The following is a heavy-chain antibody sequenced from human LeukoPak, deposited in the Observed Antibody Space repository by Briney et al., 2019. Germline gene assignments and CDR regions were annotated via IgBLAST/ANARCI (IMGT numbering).Heavy chain of an antibody. V-gene: IGHV3-30*18. CDR3: AKGPRQWLVLDGFDI. D-gene: IGHD6-19*01. CDR2: ISYDGSNK. CDR1: GFTFSSHG. J-gene: IGHJ3*02. Sequence: PGGSLRLSCAASGFTFSSHGIHWVRQAPGKGLEWVAVISYDGSNKYYVDSVKGRFTISRDNSKNTLYLQMNSLRAEDTALYYCAKGPRQWLVLDGFDIWGQGTMVTVSP.